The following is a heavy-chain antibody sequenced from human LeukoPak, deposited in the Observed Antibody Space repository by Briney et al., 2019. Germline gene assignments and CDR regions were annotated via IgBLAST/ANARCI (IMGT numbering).Heavy chain of an antibody. V-gene: IGHV4-34*01. Sequence: SETLSLTCALYGGSFSGYYWSWIRQPPGKGLEWIGEINHSGSTNYNPSLKSRVTISVDTSKNQFSLKLSSVTAADTAVYYCARCKDDSSGSSDEAFDIWGQGTMVTVSS. CDR2: INHSGST. J-gene: IGHJ3*02. CDR3: ARCKDDSSGSSDEAFDI. CDR1: GGSFSGYY. D-gene: IGHD3-22*01.